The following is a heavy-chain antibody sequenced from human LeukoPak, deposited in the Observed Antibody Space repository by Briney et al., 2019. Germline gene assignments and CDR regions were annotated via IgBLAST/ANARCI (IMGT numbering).Heavy chain of an antibody. Sequence: ASVKVSCKASGGTFSSYTISWVRQAPGQGLEWMGRIIPILGIANCAQKFQGRVTITADKSTSTAYMELSSLRSEDTAVYYCARGFDNDEEWYFQHWGQGTLVTVSS. J-gene: IGHJ1*01. CDR2: IIPILGIA. D-gene: IGHD3-9*01. CDR3: ARGFDNDEEWYFQH. V-gene: IGHV1-69*02. CDR1: GGTFSSYT.